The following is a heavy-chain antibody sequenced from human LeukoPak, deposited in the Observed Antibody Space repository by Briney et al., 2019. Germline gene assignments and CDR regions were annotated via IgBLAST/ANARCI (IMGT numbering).Heavy chain of an antibody. Sequence: GGSLRLSCAASGLPFINYAMTWVRQAPGKGLEWVSVISNISGSTLYADSVKGRCTVSRDNSKNTLYLQMNSLRVEDTAVYYCAKSGMFRGAMDVWGQGTTVTVSS. CDR1: GLPFINYA. J-gene: IGHJ6*02. D-gene: IGHD3-10*01. CDR2: ISNISGST. V-gene: IGHV3-23*01. CDR3: AKSGMFRGAMDV.